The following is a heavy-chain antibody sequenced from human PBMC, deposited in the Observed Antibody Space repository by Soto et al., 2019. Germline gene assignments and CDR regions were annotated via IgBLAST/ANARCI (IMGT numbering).Heavy chain of an antibody. J-gene: IGHJ6*03. V-gene: IGHV3-13*01. CDR3: ARGASLVGMDYYYYMDV. CDR2: IGTAGDT. Sequence: GGSLRLSCAASGFTFSSYDMHWVRQATGKGLEWVSAIGTAGDTYYPGSVKGRFTISRENAKNSLYLQMNSLRAGDTAVYYCARGASLVGMDYYYYMDVWGKGTTVTVSS. CDR1: GFTFSSYD. D-gene: IGHD2-15*01.